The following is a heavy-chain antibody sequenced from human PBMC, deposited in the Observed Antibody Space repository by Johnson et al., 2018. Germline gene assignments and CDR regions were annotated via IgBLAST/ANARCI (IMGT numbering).Heavy chain of an antibody. CDR1: GFTFDDYA. Sequence: VQLVESGGGLVQPGRSLRLSCAASGFTFDDYAMHWVRQAPGKGLEWVSPIGSAGDSSYPGSVKGRFTISRENAKNSLYLQMNRLRAGDTAVYFCARVGVGEVDFQHWGQGTLVTVSS. CDR3: ARVGVGEVDFQH. D-gene: IGHD3-16*01. V-gene: IGHV3-13*01. J-gene: IGHJ1*01. CDR2: IGSAGDS.